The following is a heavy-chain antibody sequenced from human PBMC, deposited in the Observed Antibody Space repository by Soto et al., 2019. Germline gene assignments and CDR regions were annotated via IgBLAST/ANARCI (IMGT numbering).Heavy chain of an antibody. J-gene: IGHJ6*03. Sequence: QVQLQESGPGLVKPSETLSLTCTVSGGSISSYYWSWIRQPPGKGLEWIGYIYYSGSTNYNPSLKRRVTISVDTSKNQFSLKLSSVTAADTAVYYCARTLTTLGDYYYMDVWGKGTTVTVSS. V-gene: IGHV4-59*01. CDR2: IYYSGST. CDR1: GGSISSYY. D-gene: IGHD3-10*02. CDR3: ARTLTTLGDYYYMDV.